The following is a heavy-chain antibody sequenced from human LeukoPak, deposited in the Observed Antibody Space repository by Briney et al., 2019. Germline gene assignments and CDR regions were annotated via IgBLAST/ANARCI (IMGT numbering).Heavy chain of an antibody. D-gene: IGHD1/OR15-1a*01. V-gene: IGHV4-34*01. CDR2: IHPYGDL. Sequence: SETLSLTCAVPGGSLRETYCSSSRQPPGKGLEWIGEIHPYGDLYYNSSLRSRLTISIDTSKTQFSLRLTSLTAADTAFYYFATTRAGSKADEHWGQGTLVTVSS. J-gene: IGHJ4*02. CDR1: GGSLRETY. CDR3: ATTRAGSKADEH.